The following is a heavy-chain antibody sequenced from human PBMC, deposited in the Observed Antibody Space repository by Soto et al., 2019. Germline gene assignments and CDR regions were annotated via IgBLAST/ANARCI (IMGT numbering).Heavy chain of an antibody. CDR2: IHSSGST. Sequence: QVQLQESGPGLVQPAQTLSLTCTVSGGSIGSGGYCWGWIRQHPGEGLEWIGYIHSSGSTYYNPSLESLLSISTDKSDTQFSLRLSSVTAADTAVYYCAASLSNGLPCFDYWGQGTLVTVSS. J-gene: IGHJ4*02. D-gene: IGHD2-8*01. V-gene: IGHV4-31*01. CDR3: AASLSNGLPCFDY. CDR1: GGSIGSGGYC.